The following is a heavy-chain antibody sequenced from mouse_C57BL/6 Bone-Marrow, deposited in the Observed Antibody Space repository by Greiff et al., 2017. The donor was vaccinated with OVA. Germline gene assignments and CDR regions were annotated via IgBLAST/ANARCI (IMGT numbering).Heavy chain of an antibody. V-gene: IGHV1-61*01. CDR3: ATYY. Sequence: QVQLQQPGAELVRPGSSVKLSCKASGYTFTSYWMDWVKQRPGQGLEWIGNINPSDSETHYNQKFKDKVTMTVYKSSSTAYMQLSSLTSEDSAVYYCATYYWGQGTTLTVSS. CDR2: INPSDSET. J-gene: IGHJ2*01. CDR1: GYTFTSYW.